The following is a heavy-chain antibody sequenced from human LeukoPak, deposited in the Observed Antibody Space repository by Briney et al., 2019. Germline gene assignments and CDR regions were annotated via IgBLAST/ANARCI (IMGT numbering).Heavy chain of an antibody. V-gene: IGHV3-30-3*01. CDR2: ISYDGTNK. Sequence: GGSLRLSCAASGFTFSNYAMHWVRQAPGKGLEWVAVISYDGTNKYYADSVKGRFTISRDNSKNTMYLQMNSLRAEDTAMYYCARGGYRSYYYYGMDVWGQGTTVTVSS. J-gene: IGHJ6*02. CDR3: ARGGYRSYYYYGMDV. D-gene: IGHD5-12*01. CDR1: GFTFSNYA.